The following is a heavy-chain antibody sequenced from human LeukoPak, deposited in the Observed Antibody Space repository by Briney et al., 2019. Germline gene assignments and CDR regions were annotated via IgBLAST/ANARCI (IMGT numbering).Heavy chain of an antibody. J-gene: IGHJ6*02. CDR1: GYTFTGYY. CDR3: AREWGSSGWYRYYYGMDV. V-gene: IGHV1-2*02. CDR2: INPNSGGT. Sequence: GASVKVSCKASGYTFTGYYMHWVRQAPGQGLEWMGWINPNSGGTNYAQKFQGRVTMTRDTSISTAYMELSRLRSDDTAVYYCAREWGSSGWYRYYYGMDVWGQGTTVTVSS. D-gene: IGHD6-19*01.